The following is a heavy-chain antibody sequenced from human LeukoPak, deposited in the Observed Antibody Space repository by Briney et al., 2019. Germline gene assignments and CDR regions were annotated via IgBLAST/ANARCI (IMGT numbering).Heavy chain of an antibody. CDR2: MNPNSGNT. CDR1: GYTFTSYG. V-gene: IGHV1-8*03. Sequence: GASVKVSCKASGYTFTSYGINWVRQATRQGLEWMGWMNPNSGNTGYAQKFQGRVTITRNTPISTAYMELSSLRSEDTAVYYCARGWFSSSDYYYYYMDVWGKGTTVTVSS. J-gene: IGHJ6*03. D-gene: IGHD6-6*01. CDR3: ARGWFSSSDYYYYYMDV.